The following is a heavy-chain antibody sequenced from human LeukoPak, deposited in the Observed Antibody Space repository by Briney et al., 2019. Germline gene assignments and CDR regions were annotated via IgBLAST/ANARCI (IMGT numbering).Heavy chain of an antibody. CDR1: GGSISSGDYY. J-gene: IGHJ5*02. CDR2: IYYSGST. CDR3: ARGPGYCSGGSCPP. D-gene: IGHD2-15*01. V-gene: IGHV4-30-4*01. Sequence: SETLSLTCTVSGGSISSGDYYWSWIRQPPGKGLEWIGYIYYSGSTYYNPSLKGRVTISVDTSKNQFSLKLSSVTAADTAVYYCARGPGYCSGGSCPPWGQGTLVTVSS.